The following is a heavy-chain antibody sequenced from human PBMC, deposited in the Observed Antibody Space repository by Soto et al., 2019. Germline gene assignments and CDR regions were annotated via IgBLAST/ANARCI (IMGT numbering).Heavy chain of an antibody. J-gene: IGHJ5*02. Sequence: SETLSLTCSVSGGSMSSYYWTWIRQPAGKGLEWIGRVYSSGGTHYNSSLKSRVTISLDTSKNQFSLRLISVTAADTAVYYCARGQRFSDWFDPWGHGTLATVSS. CDR3: ARGQRFSDWFDP. CDR2: VYSSGGT. CDR1: GGSMSSYY. V-gene: IGHV4-4*07. D-gene: IGHD3-3*01.